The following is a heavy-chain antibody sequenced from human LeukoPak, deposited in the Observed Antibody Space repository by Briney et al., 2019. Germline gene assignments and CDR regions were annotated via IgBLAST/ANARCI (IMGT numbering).Heavy chain of an antibody. CDR2: VSYDGSNK. J-gene: IGHJ3*02. D-gene: IGHD5-18*01. Sequence: PGGSLRLSCAASGFIFSNYGMHWVRQAPGKGLEWVAVVSYDGSNKYYADSVKGRYTISRDNSKNTLSLQMSSLRAEDTAVYYCAKDLNRVDTAMPLGAGGAFDIWGQGTMVTVSS. CDR3: AKDLNRVDTAMPLGAGGAFDI. V-gene: IGHV3-30*18. CDR1: GFIFSNYG.